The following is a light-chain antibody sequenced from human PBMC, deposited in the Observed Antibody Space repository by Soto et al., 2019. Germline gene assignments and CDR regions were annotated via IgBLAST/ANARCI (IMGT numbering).Light chain of an antibody. J-gene: IGKJ5*01. V-gene: IGKV3-11*01. CDR3: QQYGTSEII. CDR2: DAS. CDR1: QSVGRY. Sequence: EIVLTQAPATLSLSPGEGASLSCRASQSVGRYLAWYQQKPGQAPRLLIYDASNRATGIPARFSGSGSGTDFTLTITRLEPEDFAVFYCQQYGTSEIIFGQGTRLEIK.